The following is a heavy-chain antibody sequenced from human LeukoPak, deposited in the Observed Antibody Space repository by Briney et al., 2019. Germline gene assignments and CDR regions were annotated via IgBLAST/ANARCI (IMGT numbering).Heavy chain of an antibody. V-gene: IGHV3-30*04. CDR2: ISYDGSNK. CDR3: ARGELLWFGELYRIDAFDI. D-gene: IGHD3-10*01. J-gene: IGHJ3*02. CDR1: GFTFSSYA. Sequence: GGSLRLSCAASGFTFSSYAMHWVRQAPGKGLEWVAVISYDGSNKYYADSVKGRFTISRDNSKNTLYLQMNSLRAEDTAVYYCARGELLWFGELYRIDAFDIWGQGTMVIVSS.